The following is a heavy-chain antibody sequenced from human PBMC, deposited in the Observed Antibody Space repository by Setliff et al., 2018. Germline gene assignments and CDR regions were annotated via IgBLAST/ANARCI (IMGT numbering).Heavy chain of an antibody. CDR1: GFTFSNAW. V-gene: IGHV3-49*04. CDR2: IRSKAYGGTT. J-gene: IGHJ4*02. CDR3: TPWTGTSRLHY. Sequence: GGSLRLSCAASGFTFSNAWMSWVRQAPGKGLEWVGFIRSKAYGGTTEYAASVKGRFTISRDDSKSIAYLQMSSLKTEDTALYYCTPWTGTSRLHYWGQGTLVTVSS. D-gene: IGHD1-7*01.